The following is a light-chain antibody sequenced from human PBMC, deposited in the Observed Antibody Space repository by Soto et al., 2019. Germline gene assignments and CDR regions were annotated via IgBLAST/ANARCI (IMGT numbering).Light chain of an antibody. Sequence: EIVLTQSPATLSLSPGERATLSCRASQSIRNYLAWYQQKPGQSPRLLIYDASNRATDVPARFSGSGSGTDFTLSLSSLEPEDFAIYFCQQRSNWPLTFGPGTKVDIK. CDR2: DAS. V-gene: IGKV3-11*01. CDR3: QQRSNWPLT. CDR1: QSIRNY. J-gene: IGKJ3*01.